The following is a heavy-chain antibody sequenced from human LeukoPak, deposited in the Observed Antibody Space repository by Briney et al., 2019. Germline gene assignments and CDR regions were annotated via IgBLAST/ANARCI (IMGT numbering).Heavy chain of an antibody. D-gene: IGHD3-10*01. V-gene: IGHV3-23*01. J-gene: IGHJ4*02. Sequence: GGSLRLSCAASGFTFSSYAMSWVRQAPGKGLEWVSTISGSGGGTYYADSVKGRFTLSRDNSMNTLYLQMNSLRAEDTAVYYCAKDVESGRSADYWGQGTLVTVSS. CDR2: ISGSGGGT. CDR1: GFTFSSYA. CDR3: AKDVESGRSADY.